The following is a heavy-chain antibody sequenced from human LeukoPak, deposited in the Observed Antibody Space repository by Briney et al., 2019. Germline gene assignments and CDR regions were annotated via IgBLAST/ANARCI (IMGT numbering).Heavy chain of an antibody. J-gene: IGHJ4*02. CDR1: GGSISSYY. Sequence: SETLSLTCTVSGGSISSYYWSWIRQPPGKGLECIGYIYNSGSTDYNPSLKSRVTISVDTSKNQFSLKLSSVTAADTAVYYCARVRSGWLFDYWGQGTLVTVSS. V-gene: IGHV4-59*01. CDR2: IYNSGST. CDR3: ARVRSGWLFDY. D-gene: IGHD6-19*01.